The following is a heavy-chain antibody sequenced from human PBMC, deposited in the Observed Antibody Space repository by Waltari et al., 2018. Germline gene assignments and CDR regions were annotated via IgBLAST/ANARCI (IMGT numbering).Heavy chain of an antibody. J-gene: IGHJ3*01. V-gene: IGHV4-39*01. CDR3: ATYIGASVGTAAFDV. CDR2: VSYSGTS. D-gene: IGHD5-12*01. CDR1: GVSITSNRNY. Sequence: QLQLQESGPRLVRPSETLSLICRVSGVSITSNRNYWAWIRQSPGQGLGWIGTVSYSGTSYITPSLKSRVSVSRDTSKNQVSLILGSVTAADMAVYYCATYIGASVGTAAFDVWGQGTMVTVSS.